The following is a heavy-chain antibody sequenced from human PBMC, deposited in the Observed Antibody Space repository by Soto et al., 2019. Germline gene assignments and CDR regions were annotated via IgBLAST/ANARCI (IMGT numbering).Heavy chain of an antibody. CDR1: GGSISPYY. D-gene: IGHD3-16*01. V-gene: IGHV4-59*12. Sequence: SETLSLTCTVSGGSISPYYWSWIRQPPGKGLEWVGYIYYGGTSSYNPSLKSRLSISLDTSENQFSLKLTSVTAADTAIYYCARARQYYDCELDPWGQGTLVTVSS. CDR3: ARARQYYDCELDP. CDR2: IYYGGTS. J-gene: IGHJ5*02.